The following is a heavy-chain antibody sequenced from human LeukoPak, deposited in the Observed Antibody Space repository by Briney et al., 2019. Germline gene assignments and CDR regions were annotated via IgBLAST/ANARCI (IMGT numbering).Heavy chain of an antibody. CDR3: AKGSCTSTSCRIDY. V-gene: IGHV3-23*01. Sequence: GGSLRLSCAASGFTFSSYAMSWVRQAPGKGLVWVSAISGSGGSTYYADSVKGRFTISRDNSKNTLYLQMNSLRAEDTAVYYCAKGSCTSTSCRIDYWGQGTLVTVSS. CDR1: GFTFSSYA. CDR2: ISGSGGST. J-gene: IGHJ4*02. D-gene: IGHD2-2*01.